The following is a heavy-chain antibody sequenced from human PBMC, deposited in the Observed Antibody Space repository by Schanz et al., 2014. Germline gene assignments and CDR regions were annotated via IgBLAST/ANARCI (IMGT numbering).Heavy chain of an antibody. CDR1: GFTFRDYY. CDR2: ISSGSSYA. J-gene: IGHJ5*02. CDR3: AREPLSGYNWFDP. D-gene: IGHD6-25*01. V-gene: IGHV3-11*05. Sequence: QVQLVESGGGLVKPGGSLRLSCAASGFTFRDYYMSWIRQAPGKGLEWVSDISSGSSYANYADSVKGRFTISRDNAKNSLYLQMNSLRAEDTAVYYCAREPLSGYNWFDPWGQGSLVTVSS.